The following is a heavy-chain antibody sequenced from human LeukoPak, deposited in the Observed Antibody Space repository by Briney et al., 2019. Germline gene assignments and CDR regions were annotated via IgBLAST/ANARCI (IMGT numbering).Heavy chain of an antibody. CDR1: GYTFTSCD. Sequence: GASVKVSCKASGYTFTSCDINWVRQATGQGLEWMGWMNPNSGNTGYAQKFQGRVTMTRNTSISTAYMELSSLRSEDTAVYYCARGAYRNWGLHYYYYMDVWGKGTTVTISS. CDR3: ARGAYRNWGLHYYYYMDV. CDR2: MNPNSGNT. J-gene: IGHJ6*03. D-gene: IGHD3-16*01. V-gene: IGHV1-8*01.